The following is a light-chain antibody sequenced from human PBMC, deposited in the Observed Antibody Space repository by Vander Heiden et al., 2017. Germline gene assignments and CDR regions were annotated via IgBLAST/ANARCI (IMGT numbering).Light chain of an antibody. Sequence: EIVMTQSPATLSVSPGERASLSCRTSQSVGSNLAWYQQKPGQAPRLLIYDASTRATGIPARFSGTGSGTEFTLTISSLQSEDFAVYYCQHDNYSHTFGQGTLLEIK. J-gene: IGKJ5*01. CDR1: QSVGSN. CDR2: DAS. V-gene: IGKV3-15*01. CDR3: QHDNYSHT.